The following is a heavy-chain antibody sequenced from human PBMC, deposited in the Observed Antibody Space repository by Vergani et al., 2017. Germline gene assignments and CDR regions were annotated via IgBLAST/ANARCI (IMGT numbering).Heavy chain of an antibody. CDR2: MNPNRGNT. CDR1: GYTFTSYD. CDR3: ARKWSYYYYMDV. V-gene: IGHV1-8*01. Sequence: QVQLVQSGAEVKKPGASVKVSCKASGYTFTSYDINWVRQATGQGLEWMGWMNPNRGNTGYAQKFQGRVTMTRNTSISTAYMELSSLRSEDTAVYYCARKWSYYYYMDVWGKGTTVTVSS. D-gene: IGHD2-15*01. J-gene: IGHJ6*03.